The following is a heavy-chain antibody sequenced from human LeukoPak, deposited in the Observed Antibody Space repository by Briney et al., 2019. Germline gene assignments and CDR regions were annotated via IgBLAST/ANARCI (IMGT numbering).Heavy chain of an antibody. Sequence: SETLSLTCAVYSESFSGYYWSWIRQPPGKGLEWIGEINHSGSTNYNPSLKSRVTISVDTSKNQFSLKLSSVTAADTAVYYCARDLGDFDYWGQGTLVTVSS. CDR1: SESFSGYY. CDR2: INHSGST. CDR3: ARDLGDFDY. V-gene: IGHV4-34*01. J-gene: IGHJ4*02. D-gene: IGHD3-16*01.